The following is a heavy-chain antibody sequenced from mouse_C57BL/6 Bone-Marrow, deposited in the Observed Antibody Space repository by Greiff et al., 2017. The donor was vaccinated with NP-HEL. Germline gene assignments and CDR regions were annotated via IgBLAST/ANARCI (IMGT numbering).Heavy chain of an antibody. D-gene: IGHD3-2*02. CDR3: ARLGSEGAMDY. J-gene: IGHJ4*01. V-gene: IGHV3-1*01. CDR2: ISYSGST. CDR1: GYSITSGYD. Sequence: VQLQQSGPGMVKPSQSLSLTCTVTGYSITSGYDWHWIRHFPGNKLEWMGYISYSGSTNYNPSLKSRISITHDTSKNHFFLKLNSVTTEDTATYYCARLGSEGAMDYWGQGTSVTVSS.